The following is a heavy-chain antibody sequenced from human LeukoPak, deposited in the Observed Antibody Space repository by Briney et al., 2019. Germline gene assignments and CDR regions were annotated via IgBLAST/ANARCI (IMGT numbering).Heavy chain of an antibody. V-gene: IGHV1-18*01. CDR3: ARGGRGNWFDP. CDR2: ISAYNGNT. J-gene: IGHJ5*02. Sequence: ASVKVSCKASGGTFSKYTISWVRQAPGQGLEWMGWISAYNGNTNYAQKLQGRVTMTTDTSTSTAYMELRSLRSDDTAVYYCARGGRGNWFDPWGQGTLVTVSS. CDR1: GGTFSKYT.